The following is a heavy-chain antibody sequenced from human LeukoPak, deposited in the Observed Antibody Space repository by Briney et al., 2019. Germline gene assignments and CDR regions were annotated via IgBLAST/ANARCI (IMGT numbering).Heavy chain of an antibody. Sequence: PGGSLRLSCAASGFTFNSYGMHWVRQAPGKGLEWVASTRFDGNNKYYAGSVKGRLTVSRDNSKNTLYLQMNSLRAEDTAVYYCAKDRTSTRWIVLPPAQSIIDYWGQGTLVTVSS. CDR1: GFTFNSYG. V-gene: IGHV3-30*02. CDR3: AKDRTSTRWIVLPPAQSIIDY. D-gene: IGHD2-2*01. J-gene: IGHJ4*02. CDR2: TRFDGNNK.